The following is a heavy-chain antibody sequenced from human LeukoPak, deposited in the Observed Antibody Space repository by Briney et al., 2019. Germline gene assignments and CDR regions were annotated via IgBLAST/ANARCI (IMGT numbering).Heavy chain of an antibody. CDR1: GYAFTSYG. CDR2: ISPYNGKA. Sequence: ASVKVSCKASGYAFTSYGINWVRQAPGQGLEWMGWISPYNGKAFYGQNLQGRVTMTTDTSTSTAYMELRSLISGDTAVYYCARDGAGAAAGGYWGQGTLVTVSS. D-gene: IGHD6-13*01. J-gene: IGHJ4*02. V-gene: IGHV1-18*01. CDR3: ARDGAGAAAGGY.